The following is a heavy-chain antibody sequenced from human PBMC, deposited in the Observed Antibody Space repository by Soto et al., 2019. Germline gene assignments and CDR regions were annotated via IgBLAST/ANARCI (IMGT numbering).Heavy chain of an antibody. CDR1: GFTFSDYY. Sequence: LRLSCAASGFTFSDYYISWIRQAPGKGLEWVSYISSSGGTIYYADSVKGRFTISRDNAKNSLYLQMNSLRAEDTAVYYCASSEVAATGDVWGQGTTVTVSS. CDR3: ASSEVAATGDV. J-gene: IGHJ6*02. D-gene: IGHD2-15*01. V-gene: IGHV3-11*01. CDR2: ISSSGGTI.